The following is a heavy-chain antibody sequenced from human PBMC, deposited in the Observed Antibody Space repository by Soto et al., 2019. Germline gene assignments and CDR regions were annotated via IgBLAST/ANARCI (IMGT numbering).Heavy chain of an antibody. J-gene: IGHJ3*02. CDR2: ISVSDPGT. Sequence: EVQLLASGGGLEQPGGSLRLSCAASGFTFGSHDMSWVRQAPGKALEWVSSISVSDPGTYYADSVKGRFTTSRDISKNTLFLQMDSLRAEDTALYYCTKGTWLDIWGQGTMVTVSS. V-gene: IGHV3-23*01. D-gene: IGHD6-19*01. CDR3: TKGTWLDI. CDR1: GFTFGSHD.